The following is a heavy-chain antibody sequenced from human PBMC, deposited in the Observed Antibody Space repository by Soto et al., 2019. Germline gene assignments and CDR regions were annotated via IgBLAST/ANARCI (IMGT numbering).Heavy chain of an antibody. CDR3: ARHLVVVVAATQAYYYGMDF. D-gene: IGHD2-15*01. CDR2: IIPIFGTA. Sequence: QVQLVQSGAEVKKPGSSVKVSCKASGGTFSSYAISWVRQAPGQGLEWMGGIIPIFGTANYAQKFQGRVTITADESTSTAYMELSSLRSEDTAVYYCARHLVVVVAATQAYYYGMDFWGQGTTVTVSS. CDR1: GGTFSSYA. V-gene: IGHV1-69*01. J-gene: IGHJ6*02.